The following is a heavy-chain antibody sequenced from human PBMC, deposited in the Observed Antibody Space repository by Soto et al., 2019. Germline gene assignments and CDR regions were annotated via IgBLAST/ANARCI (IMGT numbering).Heavy chain of an antibody. CDR2: ISYDGSNK. J-gene: IGHJ4*02. CDR3: AKKPRDGYYPLFDY. V-gene: IGHV3-30*18. D-gene: IGHD3-22*01. CDR1: GFTFSSYG. Sequence: GGSLRLSCAASGFTFSSYGMHGVRQAPGKGLEWVAVISYDGSNKYYADSVKGRFTISRDNSKNTLYLQMNSLRAEDTAVYYCAKKPRDGYYPLFDYWGQGTLVTVSS.